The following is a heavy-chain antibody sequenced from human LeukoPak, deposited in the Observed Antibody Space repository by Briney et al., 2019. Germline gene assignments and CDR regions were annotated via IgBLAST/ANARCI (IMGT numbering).Heavy chain of an antibody. CDR1: GFTFSSYA. V-gene: IGHV3-23*01. CDR2: ISGSGGST. Sequence: PGGSLRLSCAASGFTFSSYAMSWVRQAPGKGLEWVSAISGSGGSTYYADSVKGRFTISRDNSKNTLHLQMNSLRAEDTAVYYCAKARGYSGYDSGVFDYWGQGTLVTVSS. D-gene: IGHD5-12*01. J-gene: IGHJ4*02. CDR3: AKARGYSGYDSGVFDY.